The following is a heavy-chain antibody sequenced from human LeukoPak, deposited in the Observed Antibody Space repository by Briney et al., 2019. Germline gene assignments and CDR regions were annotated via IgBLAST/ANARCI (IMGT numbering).Heavy chain of an antibody. V-gene: IGHV4-61*02. D-gene: IGHD3-22*01. CDR2: IYTSGST. J-gene: IGHJ3*02. Sequence: SETLSLTCTVSGGSISSGSYYWSWIRQPAGKGLEWIGRIYTSGSTNYNPSLKSRVTISVDTSKNQFSLKLSSVTAADTAVYYCARETITPITMIVEGLPSNAFDIWGQGTMVTVSS. CDR1: GGSISSGSYY. CDR3: ARETITPITMIVEGLPSNAFDI.